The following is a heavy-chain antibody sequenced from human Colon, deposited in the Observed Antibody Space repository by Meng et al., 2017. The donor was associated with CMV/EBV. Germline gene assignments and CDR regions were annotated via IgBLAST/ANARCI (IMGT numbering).Heavy chain of an antibody. CDR2: ISSSSTI. CDR1: GFTFSDYY. J-gene: IGHJ6*02. D-gene: IGHD6-19*01. CDR3: ARVAGDPLYYYYGMDV. V-gene: IGHV3-69-1*02. Sequence: GESLKISCAASGFTFSDYYMNWVRQAPGKGLEWVSSISSSSTIYYADSVKGRFTISRDNAKNSRYLQMNSLRAEDTAVYYCARVAGDPLYYYYGMDVWGQGTTVTVSS.